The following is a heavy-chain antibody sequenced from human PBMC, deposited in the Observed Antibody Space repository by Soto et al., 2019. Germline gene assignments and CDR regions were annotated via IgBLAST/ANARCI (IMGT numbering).Heavy chain of an antibody. D-gene: IGHD6-13*01. Sequence: SETLSLTCTVSGGSISSGGYYWSWIRQHPGKGLEWIGYIYYSGSTYYNPSLKSRVTISVDTSKNQFSLKLSSVTAADTAVYYCARESSSWYVSGMDVWGQGTTVTVSS. CDR2: IYYSGST. V-gene: IGHV4-30-4*08. J-gene: IGHJ6*02. CDR3: ARESSSWYVSGMDV. CDR1: GGSISSGGYY.